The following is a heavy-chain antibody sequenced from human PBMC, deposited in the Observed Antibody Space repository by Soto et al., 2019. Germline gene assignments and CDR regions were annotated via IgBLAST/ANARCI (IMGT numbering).Heavy chain of an antibody. CDR1: GGTFSSYA. V-gene: IGHV1-69*13. D-gene: IGHD3-10*01. CDR2: IIPIFGTA. Sequence: SVKVSCKASGGTFSSYAISWVLQAPGQGLEWMGWIIPIFGTANYAQKFQGRVTITADESTSTAYMELSSLRSEDTAVYYCARKGTLNYGSGSYSRYYYYGMDVWGQGTTVTVSS. J-gene: IGHJ6*02. CDR3: ARKGTLNYGSGSYSRYYYYGMDV.